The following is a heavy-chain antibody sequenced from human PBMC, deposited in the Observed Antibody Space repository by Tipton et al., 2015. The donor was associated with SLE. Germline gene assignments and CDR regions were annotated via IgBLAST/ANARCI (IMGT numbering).Heavy chain of an antibody. CDR2: IDPYNGNT. Sequence: QSGPEVKKPGDSVKVSCKASGYTFTNYGISWVRQAPGQGLEWMGWIDPYNGNTDYLHRLQDRLTMTTDTSTSTVFMELRGLKSDDTAVYYCARGGWAQQSGPWGQGTHVTVSS. D-gene: IGHD6-13*01. J-gene: IGHJ5*02. CDR1: GYTFTNYG. CDR3: ARGGWAQQSGP. V-gene: IGHV1-18*01.